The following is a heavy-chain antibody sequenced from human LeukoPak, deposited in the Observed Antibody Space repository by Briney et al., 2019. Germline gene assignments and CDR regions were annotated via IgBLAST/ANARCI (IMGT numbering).Heavy chain of an antibody. D-gene: IGHD6-25*01. CDR3: ASVAAESTYYGMDV. J-gene: IGHJ6*02. V-gene: IGHV4-31*03. CDR2: IYYSGST. Sequence: NPSETLSLTCTVSGGSISSGGYYWTWIRQHPGKGLEWIGYIYYSGSTFYNPSLKSRVTISVDTSKNQFSLKLSSVTAADTAVYYCASVAAESTYYGMDVWGQGTTVTVSS. CDR1: GGSISSGGYY.